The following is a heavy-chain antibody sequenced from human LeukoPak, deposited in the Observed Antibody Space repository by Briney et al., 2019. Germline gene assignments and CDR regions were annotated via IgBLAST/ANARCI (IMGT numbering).Heavy chain of an antibody. Sequence: SETLSLICTVSGGSISSYDWSWIRQPPGKGLEWIGYIYYSGSTKYNSSLKSRVTISLDTSENQFSLKLSSVTAADTAVYYCARLSSGYYWDSWGQGTLVTVSS. CDR2: IYYSGST. CDR3: ARLSSGYYWDS. CDR1: GGSISSYD. J-gene: IGHJ4*02. D-gene: IGHD3-22*01. V-gene: IGHV4-59*08.